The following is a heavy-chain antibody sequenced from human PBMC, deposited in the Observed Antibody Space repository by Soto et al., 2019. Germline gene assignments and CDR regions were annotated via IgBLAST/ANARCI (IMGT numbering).Heavy chain of an antibody. CDR2: ITWNVATT. Sequence: TGGSLRLSCAASGFTFDDHGMTWVRQAPGKGLEWVSGITWNVATTGYADSVKGRFTISRDNAKNSLYLQMNSLRVEDTALYYCARDGGVVVAVDAFDVWGQGTMVTVSS. J-gene: IGHJ3*01. V-gene: IGHV3-20*04. CDR1: GFTFDDHG. D-gene: IGHD6-19*01. CDR3: ARDGGVVVAVDAFDV.